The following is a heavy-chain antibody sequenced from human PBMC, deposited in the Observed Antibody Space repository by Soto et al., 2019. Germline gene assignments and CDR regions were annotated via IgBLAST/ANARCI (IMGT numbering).Heavy chain of an antibody. CDR2: INQDGSEK. J-gene: IGHJ4*02. V-gene: IGHV3-7*01. CDR1: GFTFSTYW. Sequence: GGSLRLSCAASGFTFSTYWMDWVRQTPGKGLEWVANINQDGSEKNYVDSVKGRFTVYRDNAKNSLYLQMSSLTAEDSALYYCSRSLNSWGQGTLVTAPQ. CDR3: SRSLNS.